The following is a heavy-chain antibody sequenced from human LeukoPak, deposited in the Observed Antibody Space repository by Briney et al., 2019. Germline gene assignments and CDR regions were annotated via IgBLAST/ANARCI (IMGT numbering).Heavy chain of an antibody. CDR3: ARGGYYYDSSGYYPSMDV. CDR1: GYSISSGYY. D-gene: IGHD3-22*01. CDR2: ISYSGST. J-gene: IGHJ6*03. V-gene: IGHV4-38-2*02. Sequence: PSETLSLTCTVSGYSISSGYYWGWIRQPPGKGLEWIGYISYSGSTYYNPSLKSRVTISADTSKKQFSLKLSSVTAADTAVYYCARGGYYYDSSGYYPSMDVWGKGTTVTVSS.